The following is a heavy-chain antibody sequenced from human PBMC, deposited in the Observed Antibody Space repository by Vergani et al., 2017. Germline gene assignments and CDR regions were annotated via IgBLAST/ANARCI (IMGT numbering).Heavy chain of an antibody. D-gene: IGHD2-2*01. Sequence: QVQLVQSGAEVKRPGASVKVSCKASGYIFSGYYIHWVRQAPGQGLEWMAWINPNSGGTNYAQKFQGRVTMTKDTSISTAYMELSRLISDDTAVYYCAGGYWSCTSWSEAYYYYRDVWGKGTTVTVSS. V-gene: IGHV1-2*02. CDR1: GYIFSGYY. CDR2: INPNSGGT. CDR3: AGGYWSCTSWSEAYYYYRDV. J-gene: IGHJ6*03.